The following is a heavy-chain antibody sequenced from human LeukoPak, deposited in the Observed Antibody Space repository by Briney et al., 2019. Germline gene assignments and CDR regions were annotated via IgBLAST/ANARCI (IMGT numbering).Heavy chain of an antibody. CDR2: ITSDGAT. CDR1: GLSVTINA. J-gene: IGHJ4*02. D-gene: IGHD4-17*01. V-gene: IGHV3-23*01. CDR3: ATLYHDHGAY. Sequence: GGSLRLSCAPSGLSVTINAMNWVRQAPGKGLEWVSAITSDGATLYGGSVKGRFAISRDNSRNTLYLQMNNLRAEDTALYYCATLYHDHGAYWGQGTLVTVSS.